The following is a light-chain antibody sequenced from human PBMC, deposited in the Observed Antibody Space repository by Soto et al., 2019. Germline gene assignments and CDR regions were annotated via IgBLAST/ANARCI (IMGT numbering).Light chain of an antibody. CDR3: AAWDDSLNGWV. CDR1: SSNIGTDT. CDR2: GNT. J-gene: IGLJ3*02. Sequence: QSVLTQPPSASGAPGQRLTISCSGSSSNIGTDTVNWYQHLPGTAPKLLIYGNTQRPSGVPDRFSGSKSATSASLAISGLQSEDEADYYCAAWDDSLNGWVFGGGTKLTVL. V-gene: IGLV1-44*01.